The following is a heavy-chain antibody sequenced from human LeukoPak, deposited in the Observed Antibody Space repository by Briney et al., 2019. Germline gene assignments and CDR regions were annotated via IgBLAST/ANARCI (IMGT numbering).Heavy chain of an antibody. J-gene: IGHJ3*01. V-gene: IGHV4-38-2*02. Sequence: PSETLSLTCTVSGYSISSGYYWGWIRQPPGKGLEWIGSIYHSGSTNYNPSLNSRVTISRDTSKNHFSLELSSATAADTAVYYCARDCNHHSLEYYYDSSGYYCQWGQGTMVTVSS. CDR2: IYHSGST. D-gene: IGHD3-22*01. CDR3: ARDCNHHSLEYYYDSSGYYCQ. CDR1: GYSISSGYY.